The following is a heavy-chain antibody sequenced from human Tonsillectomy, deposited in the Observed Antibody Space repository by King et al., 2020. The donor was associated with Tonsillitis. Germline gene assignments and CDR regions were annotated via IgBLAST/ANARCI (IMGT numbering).Heavy chain of an antibody. CDR2: ISSSSSYM. Sequence: VQLVESGGGLVKPGGSLRLSCAASGFIFSNCSMNWVRQAPGKGLEWVSFISSSSSYMHYADSVKGRFTISRDNAKNSLFLQMNSLRSEDTAVYHCATGRVGAFDIWGQGTMVIVSS. CDR1: GFIFSNCS. V-gene: IGHV3-21*01. D-gene: IGHD1-26*01. J-gene: IGHJ3*02. CDR3: ATGRVGAFDI.